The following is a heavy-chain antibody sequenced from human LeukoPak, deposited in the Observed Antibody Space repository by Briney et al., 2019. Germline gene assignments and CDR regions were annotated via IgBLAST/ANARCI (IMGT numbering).Heavy chain of an antibody. D-gene: IGHD5-18*01. CDR3: ARERLRGYSYP. CDR1: GYTLTGYY. J-gene: IGHJ5*02. CDR2: INPNSGGR. V-gene: IGHV1-2*02. Sequence: ASVKVSCEASGYTLTGYYMHWVRQAPGQRVEWMGWINPNSGGRNYAQKFQGRVTMTRDTSSSKAYMELSRLRSDDTAVYYCARERLRGYSYPWGQGTLVPVSS.